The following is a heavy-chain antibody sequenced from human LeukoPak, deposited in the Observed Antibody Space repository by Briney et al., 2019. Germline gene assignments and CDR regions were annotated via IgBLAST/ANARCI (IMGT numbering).Heavy chain of an antibody. CDR3: AKVDFPSYYVDY. V-gene: IGHV3-23*01. Sequence: GGSLRLSCAASGFTFSSSEMTWVRKAPGKGLEWVSAISRGGGSTYADSVKGRFTISRDNSNNTLYLQMNSLRAEDTAIYYCAKVDFPSYYVDYWGQGTLVTVSS. CDR1: GFTFSSSE. J-gene: IGHJ4*02. CDR2: ISRGGGST.